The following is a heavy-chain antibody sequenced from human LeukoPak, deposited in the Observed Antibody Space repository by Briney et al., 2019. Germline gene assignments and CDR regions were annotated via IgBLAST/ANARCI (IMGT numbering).Heavy chain of an antibody. V-gene: IGHV3-49*04. J-gene: IGHJ3*02. CDR2: IRSKAYGGTT. CDR1: GFTLGDYA. Sequence: GRSLRLSCTASGFTLGDYAMRWVRQAPGNGLEWVSFIRSKAYGGTTEYVASVKGRFTISRDDSKSIAYLQMNSLKPEDTAVYYCTRSGYGTGGAFDIWGQGTMVTVSS. CDR3: TRSGYGTGGAFDI. D-gene: IGHD6-13*01.